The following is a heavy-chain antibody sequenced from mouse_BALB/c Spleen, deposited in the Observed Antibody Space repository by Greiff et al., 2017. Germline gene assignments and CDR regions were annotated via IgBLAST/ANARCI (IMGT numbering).Heavy chain of an antibody. V-gene: IGHV1-7*01. D-gene: IGHD2-1*01. CDR2: INPSTGYT. CDR1: GYTFTSYW. J-gene: IGHJ4*01. CDR3: ARFYYGNYYAMDY. Sequence: VQLQQSGAELAKPGASVKMSCKASGYTFTSYWMHWVKQRPGQGLEWIGYINPSTGYTEYNQKFKDKATLTADKSSSTAYMQLSSLTSEDSAVYYSARFYYGNYYAMDYWGQGTSVTVSS.